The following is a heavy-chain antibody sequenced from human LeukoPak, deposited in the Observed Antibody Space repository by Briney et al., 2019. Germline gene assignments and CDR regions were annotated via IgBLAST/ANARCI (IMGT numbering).Heavy chain of an antibody. D-gene: IGHD3-22*01. J-gene: IGHJ6*03. CDR2: INHSGST. Sequence: SETLSLTCAVYGGSFSGYYWSWIRQPPGKGLEWIGEINHSGSTNYNPSLKSRVTISVDTSKNQFSLKLSSVTAADTAVYYCARVRRSGNYDSSGLRPNYYYYMDVWGKGTTATVSS. CDR1: GGSFSGYY. CDR3: ARVRRSGNYDSSGLRPNYYYYMDV. V-gene: IGHV4-34*01.